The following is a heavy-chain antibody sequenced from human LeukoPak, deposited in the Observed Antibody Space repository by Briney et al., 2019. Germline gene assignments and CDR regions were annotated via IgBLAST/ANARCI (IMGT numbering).Heavy chain of an antibody. J-gene: IGHJ4*02. Sequence: PGRSLRLSCAASGFTFSSYAMHWVRQAPGKGLEWVAVISYDGSNKYYADSVKGRFTISRDNSKNTLYLQMNSLRAEDTAVYYCARDDSMSGWYVTMDWGQGTLVTVSS. CDR3: ARDDSMSGWYVTMD. CDR2: ISYDGSNK. CDR1: GFTFSSYA. D-gene: IGHD6-19*01. V-gene: IGHV3-30-3*01.